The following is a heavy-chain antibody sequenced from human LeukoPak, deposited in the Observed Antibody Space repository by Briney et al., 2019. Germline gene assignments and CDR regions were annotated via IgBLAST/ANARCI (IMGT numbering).Heavy chain of an antibody. Sequence: GGSLRLSCAASGFNFIVYRMNWVRQAPGKGLEWLSYLSPSSTTIYYADSVKGRFTISRDNAKSSLYLQMNSLRDEDTAVYYCATVHCSGGSCYAGSYYGMDVWGQGTTVTVSS. D-gene: IGHD2-15*01. V-gene: IGHV3-48*02. J-gene: IGHJ6*02. CDR1: GFNFIVYR. CDR3: ATVHCSGGSCYAGSYYGMDV. CDR2: LSPSSTTI.